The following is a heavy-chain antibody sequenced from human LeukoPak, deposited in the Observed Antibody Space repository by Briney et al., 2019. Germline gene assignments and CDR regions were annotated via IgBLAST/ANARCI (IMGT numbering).Heavy chain of an antibody. J-gene: IGHJ4*02. CDR1: GGTFSSYA. CDR2: IIPIFGTA. D-gene: IGHD6-6*01. CDR3: ARATIAARWGFDY. V-gene: IGHV1-69*13. Sequence: VASVKVSCKASGGTFSSYAISWVRQAPGQGLEWMGGIIPIFGTANYAQKFQGRVTITADESTSTAYMELSSLRSEDTAVYYCARATIAARWGFDYWGQGTLVTVSS.